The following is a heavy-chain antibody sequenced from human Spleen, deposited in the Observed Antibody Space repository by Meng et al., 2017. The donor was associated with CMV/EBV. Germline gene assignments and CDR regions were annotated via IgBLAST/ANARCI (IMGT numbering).Heavy chain of an antibody. CDR3: ARDSLEYSTSGGWFDP. Sequence: ASVKVSCKASGYTFTSYYMHWVRQAPGQGLEWMGIINPSGGSTSYAQKFQGRVTMTRDTSISTAYMELSRLRSDDTAVYYCARDSLEYSTSGGWFDPWGQGTLVTVSS. V-gene: IGHV1-46*01. D-gene: IGHD6-6*01. J-gene: IGHJ5*02. CDR1: GYTFTSYY. CDR2: INPSGGST.